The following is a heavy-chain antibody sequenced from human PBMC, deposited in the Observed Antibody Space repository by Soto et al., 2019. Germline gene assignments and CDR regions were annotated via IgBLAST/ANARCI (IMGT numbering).Heavy chain of an antibody. CDR3: ARDPAYSSFDL. J-gene: IGHJ4*02. V-gene: IGHV3-7*01. Sequence: EVQLVQSGGDLVQPGGSLRLSCAASWFPFRETWMSWVRQAPGKELEFVANINPDGSVNNYMDSLKGRFTISRDNAKNSVYLQMNSLRAEDAAVYYCARDPAYSSFDLWGQGTLVTVSS. CDR1: WFPFRETW. CDR2: INPDGSVN. D-gene: IGHD6-13*01.